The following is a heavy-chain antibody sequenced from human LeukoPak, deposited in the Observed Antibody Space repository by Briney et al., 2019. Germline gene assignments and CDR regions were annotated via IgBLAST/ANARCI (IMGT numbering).Heavy chain of an antibody. D-gene: IGHD1-26*01. CDR1: GGSISSSSYY. Sequence: ASETLSLTCTVSGGSISSSSYYWGWIRQPPGKGLEWIGSIYYSGSTYYNPSLKSRVTISVDTSKNQFSLKLSSVTAADTAVYYCARVSGSYWPLYWYFDLWGRGTLVTVSS. CDR2: IYYSGST. CDR3: ARVSGSYWPLYWYFDL. V-gene: IGHV4-39*07. J-gene: IGHJ2*01.